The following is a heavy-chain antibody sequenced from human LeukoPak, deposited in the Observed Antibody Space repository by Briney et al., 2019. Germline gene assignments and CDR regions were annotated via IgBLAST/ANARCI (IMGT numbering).Heavy chain of an antibody. CDR2: IYYSGST. J-gene: IGHJ4*02. V-gene: IGHV4-39*01. D-gene: IGHD3-22*01. CDR1: GGSFSGYY. Sequence: PSETLSLTCAVYGGSFSGYYWGWIRQPPGKGLEWIGSIYYSGSTYYNPSLKSRVTISVDTSKNQFSLKLSSVTAADTAVYYCAGRNYYDSSGYYGGGDYFDYWGQGTLVTVSS. CDR3: AGRNYYDSSGYYGGGDYFDY.